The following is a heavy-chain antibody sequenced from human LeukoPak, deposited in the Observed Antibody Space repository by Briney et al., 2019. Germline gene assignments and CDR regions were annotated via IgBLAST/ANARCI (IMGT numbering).Heavy chain of an antibody. CDR2: IIPIFGTA. CDR3: ARSPGYSSSWLVDYYYYYYMDV. J-gene: IGHJ6*03. Sequence: SVKVSCKASGGTFSSYAISWVRQAPGQGLEWMGGIIPIFGTANYAQKFQGRVTITADESTSTAYMELSSLRSEDTAVYYCARSPGYSSSWLVDYYYYYYMDVWGKGTTVTVSS. CDR1: GGTFSSYA. V-gene: IGHV1-69*13. D-gene: IGHD6-13*01.